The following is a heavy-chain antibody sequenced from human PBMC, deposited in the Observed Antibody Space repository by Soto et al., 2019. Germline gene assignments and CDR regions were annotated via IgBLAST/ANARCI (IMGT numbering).Heavy chain of an antibody. CDR2: ISHDGGAT. CDR3: AKDWGSSGWYNWFDP. Sequence: QVQLVESGGGVVQSGRSLRLSCAASGFTFSTSGMHWIRPAPGKGLEWVAMISHDGGATYYVDSVKGRFTISRDTDKNTLQLQMDSLRPEDTATYYCAKDWGSSGWYNWFDPWGQGTLVTGSS. J-gene: IGHJ5*02. V-gene: IGHV3-30*18. CDR1: GFTFSTSG. D-gene: IGHD6-13*01.